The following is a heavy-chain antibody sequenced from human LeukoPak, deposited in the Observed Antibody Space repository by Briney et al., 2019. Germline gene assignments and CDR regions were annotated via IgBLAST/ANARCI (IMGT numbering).Heavy chain of an antibody. J-gene: IGHJ4*02. CDR1: GYTFTGYY. V-gene: IGHV1-2*02. CDR2: INPNSGGT. Sequence: GASVKVSCKASGYTFTGYYMHWVRQAPGQGLEWMGWINPNSGGTNYAQKFQGRVTITADTSTDTAYMELSSLRSEDTAVYYCATGLLRPSTPKTPALWGQGTLVTVSS. CDR3: ATGLLRPSTPKTPAL. D-gene: IGHD3-22*01.